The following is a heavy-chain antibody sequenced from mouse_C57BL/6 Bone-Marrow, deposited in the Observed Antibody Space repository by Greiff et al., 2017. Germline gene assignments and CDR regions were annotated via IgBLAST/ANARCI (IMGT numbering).Heavy chain of an antibody. J-gene: IGHJ2*01. CDR3: ARPSTVVPFDY. CDR2: INPGSGGT. V-gene: IGHV1-54*01. CDR1: GYAFTNYL. D-gene: IGHD1-1*01. Sequence: QVQLKQSGAELVRPGTSVKVSCKASGYAFTNYLIEWVKQRPGQGLEWIGVINPGSGGTNYNEKFKGKATLTADKSSSTAYMQLSSLTSEDSAVYFCARPSTVVPFDYWGQGTTLTVSS.